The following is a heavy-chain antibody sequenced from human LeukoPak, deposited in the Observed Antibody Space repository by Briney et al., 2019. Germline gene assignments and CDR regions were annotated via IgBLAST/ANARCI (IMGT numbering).Heavy chain of an antibody. J-gene: IGHJ4*02. Sequence: ASVKVSCKASGYTFTSYYIHWVRQAPGQGLEWMGIINPSGGSTSYAQKFQGRVTMTRDTSTSTVYMELSSLRSEDTAVYYCARGINDFWSGYHFDYWGQGTLVTVSS. CDR2: INPSGGST. V-gene: IGHV1-46*01. CDR3: ARGINDFWSGYHFDY. D-gene: IGHD3-3*01. CDR1: GYTFTSYY.